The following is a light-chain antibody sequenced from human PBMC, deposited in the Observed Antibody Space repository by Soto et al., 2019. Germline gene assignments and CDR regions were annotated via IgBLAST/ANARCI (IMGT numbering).Light chain of an antibody. Sequence: DIQMTQSPSTLSASVGDSFTVTCRASQPIGTSLHWYQQKPGKAPKVLISAASRLQSGVSSRFSGSGSGTHFALTISNLQPEDFATYYCQQGYTSLWTFGQGTKVELK. V-gene: IGKV1-39*01. CDR1: QPIGTS. CDR2: AAS. CDR3: QQGYTSLWT. J-gene: IGKJ1*01.